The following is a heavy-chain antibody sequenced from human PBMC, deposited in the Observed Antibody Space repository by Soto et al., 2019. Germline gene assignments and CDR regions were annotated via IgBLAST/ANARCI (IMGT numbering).Heavy chain of an antibody. J-gene: IGHJ4*02. CDR3: AGDSYVSDSSSWSPLDC. CDR1: GGTFSSYA. CDR2: IIPIFGTA. Sequence: QVQLVQSGAEVKKPGSSVKVSCKASGGTFSSYAISWVRQAPGQGLEWMGGIIPIFGTANYAQKFQGRVTITADDAPSTADMELSSLRSEDTAVYYCAGDSYVSDSSSWSPLDCWGQGTLVTVSS. V-gene: IGHV1-69*12. D-gene: IGHD6-13*01.